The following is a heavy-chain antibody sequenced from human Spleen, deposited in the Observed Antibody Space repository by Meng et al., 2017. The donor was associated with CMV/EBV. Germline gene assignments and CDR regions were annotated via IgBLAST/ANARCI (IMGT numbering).Heavy chain of an antibody. CDR3: APNYYDTSGYYPNWFDP. Sequence: SETLSLTCTVSGGSISSGDYYWSWIRQPPGKGLEWIGYIYYSWSTYYNPSLKSRVITSVGTSKNQFSLKLTSVTAADTAVYYCAPNYYDTSGYYPNWFDPWGQGILVTVSS. J-gene: IGHJ5*02. V-gene: IGHV4-30-4*08. D-gene: IGHD3-22*01. CDR2: IYYSWST. CDR1: GGSISSGDYY.